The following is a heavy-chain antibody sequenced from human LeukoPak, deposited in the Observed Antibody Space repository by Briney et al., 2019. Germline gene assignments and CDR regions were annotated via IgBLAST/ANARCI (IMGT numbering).Heavy chain of an antibody. V-gene: IGHV3-11*01. D-gene: IGHD3-22*01. CDR3: AAGYYVLNSSGYVEYFQH. CDR1: GFAFSDYY. J-gene: IGHJ1*01. CDR2: ISSSGSTI. Sequence: GGSLRLSCAASGFAFSDYYMSWIRQAPGKGLEWVSYISSSGSTIYYADSAKGRFTISRDNAKNSLYLQMNSLRAEDTAVYYCAAGYYVLNSSGYVEYFQHWGQGTLVTVSS.